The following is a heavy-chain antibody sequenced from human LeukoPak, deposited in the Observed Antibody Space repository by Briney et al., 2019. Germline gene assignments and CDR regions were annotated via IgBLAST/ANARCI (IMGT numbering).Heavy chain of an antibody. D-gene: IGHD6-19*01. J-gene: IGHJ4*02. CDR3: ARDRVAVAGNLDY. V-gene: IGHV1-69*13. CDR2: IIPIFGTA. Sequence: ASVKVSCKASGYTFTSYSISWVRQAPGQGLEWMGGIIPIFGTANYAQKFQGRVTITADESTSTAYMELSSLRSEDTAVYYCARDRVAVAGNLDYWGQGTLVTVSS. CDR1: GYTFTSYS.